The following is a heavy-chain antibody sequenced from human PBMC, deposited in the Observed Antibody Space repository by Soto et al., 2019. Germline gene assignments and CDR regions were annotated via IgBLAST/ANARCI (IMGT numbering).Heavy chain of an antibody. CDR2: ISAYNGNT. D-gene: IGHD5-18*01. J-gene: IGHJ4*02. Sequence: AAVKVSSKASGYTFTSYGISWVRQAPGQGLEWMGWISAYNGNTNYAQKLQGRVTMTTDTSTSTAYMELRSLRSDDTAVYYCARDRNPFGYSYRYDYWGQGTLVTVSS. V-gene: IGHV1-18*01. CDR3: ARDRNPFGYSYRYDY. CDR1: GYTFTSYG.